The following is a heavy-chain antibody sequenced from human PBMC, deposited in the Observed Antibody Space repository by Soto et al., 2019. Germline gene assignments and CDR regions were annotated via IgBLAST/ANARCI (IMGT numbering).Heavy chain of an antibody. Sequence: SETLSLTCDVYGGSFSGYIWTWIRQTPGKGLQWIGQINHSGSANYNPSLKSRVTISVHTSNSHFSLELNSVTAADTAVYYCARGLISGSHYSGGWYYFDSWGQGTQVTVS. CDR2: INHSGSA. V-gene: IGHV4-34*01. CDR1: GGSFSGYI. CDR3: ARGLISGSHYSGGWYYFDS. D-gene: IGHD1-26*01. J-gene: IGHJ4*02.